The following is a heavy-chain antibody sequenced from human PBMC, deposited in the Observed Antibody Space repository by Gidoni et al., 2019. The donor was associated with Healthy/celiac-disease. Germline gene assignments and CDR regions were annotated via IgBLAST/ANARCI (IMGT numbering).Heavy chain of an antibody. CDR2: IWYDGSNK. CDR1: GFTFSSYG. V-gene: IGHV3-33*01. D-gene: IGHD1-26*01. Sequence: QVQLVASGGGVVQPGRSLRLSCAASGFTFSSYGMHWVRQAPGRGLGWVEVIWYDGSNKYYADSVKGRFTISRDNSKNTLNLQMNSLRAEDTAVYYCARDIGGSSDYWGQGTLVTVSS. CDR3: ARDIGGSSDY. J-gene: IGHJ4*02.